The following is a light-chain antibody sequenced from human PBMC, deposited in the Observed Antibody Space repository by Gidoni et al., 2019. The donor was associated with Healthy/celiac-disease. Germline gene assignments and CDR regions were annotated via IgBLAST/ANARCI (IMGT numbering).Light chain of an antibody. Sequence: QSVLTQPPSVSGAPGQRVPISCPGSSPNIGAGYDVHWYQQLPGTAPKLLIYGNSNRPSGVPDRFSGSKSGTSASLAITGLQAEDEADYYCQSYDSSLSGFWVFGGGTKLTVL. CDR1: SPNIGAGYD. J-gene: IGLJ3*02. CDR3: QSYDSSLSGFWV. CDR2: GNS. V-gene: IGLV1-40*01.